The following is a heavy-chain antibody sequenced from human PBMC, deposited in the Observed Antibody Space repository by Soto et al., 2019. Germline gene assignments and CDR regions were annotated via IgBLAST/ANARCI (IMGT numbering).Heavy chain of an antibody. Sequence: SETLSLTCTVSGGSISSSSYYWGWIRQPPGKGLEWIGSIYYSGSTYYNPSLKSRVTISVDTSKNQFPLKLSSVTAADTAVYYFAGPSLAGRSTYYYGLDVWGQGTTVTVS. J-gene: IGHJ6*02. CDR1: GGSISSSSYY. V-gene: IGHV4-39*01. CDR3: AGPSLAGRSTYYYGLDV. CDR2: IYYSGST.